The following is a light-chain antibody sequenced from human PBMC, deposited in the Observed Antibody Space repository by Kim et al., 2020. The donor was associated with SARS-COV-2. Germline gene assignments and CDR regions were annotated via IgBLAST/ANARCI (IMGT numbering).Light chain of an antibody. J-gene: IGKJ4*01. CDR3: QQYHGYFT. Sequence: IQMTQSPSTLSASVGDRVSITCRASHIIGDGVAWYQQKPGKVPRLLIYDVSILESGVPSRFSGSGSGTEFTLTISSLQPDDLATYYCQQYHGYFTFGGGTKVDIK. CDR1: HIIGDG. V-gene: IGKV1-5*01. CDR2: DVS.